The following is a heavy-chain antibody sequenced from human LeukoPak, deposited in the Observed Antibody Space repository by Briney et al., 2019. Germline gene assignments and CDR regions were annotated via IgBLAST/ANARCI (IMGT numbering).Heavy chain of an antibody. V-gene: IGHV3-7*01. Sequence: PGGSLRPSCVASGFTFSNYWMSWVRQVPGKGLEWVANIKQDESEKYYVDSVKGRFTISRDNAKNSLYLQLNSLRAEDTAVYYCARGKAFDIWGQGTMVTVSS. CDR1: GFTFSNYW. J-gene: IGHJ3*02. CDR2: IKQDESEK. CDR3: ARGKAFDI.